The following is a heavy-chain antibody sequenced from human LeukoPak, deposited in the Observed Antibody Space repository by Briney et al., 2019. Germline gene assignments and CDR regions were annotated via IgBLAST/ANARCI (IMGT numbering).Heavy chain of an antibody. J-gene: IGHJ6*03. D-gene: IGHD4-17*01. CDR2: IRYDGSNK. CDR1: GFTFSSYG. CDR3: ARALSWGPVTTGIAYYYMDV. V-gene: IGHV3-30*02. Sequence: GGSLRLSCAASGFTFSSYGMHWVRQAPGKGLEWVAFIRYDGSNKYYADSVKGRFTISRDNAKNSLYLQMNSLRAEDTAVYYCARALSWGPVTTGIAYYYMDVWGKGTTVTVSS.